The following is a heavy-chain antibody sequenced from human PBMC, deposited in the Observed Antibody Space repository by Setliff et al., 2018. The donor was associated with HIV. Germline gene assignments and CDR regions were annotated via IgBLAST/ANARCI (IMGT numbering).Heavy chain of an antibody. Sequence: ASVKVSCKASGYTFTSYYMHWVRQAPGQGLEWMGIINPSGGSTIYAQKFQGRVTMTRDTSTSTVYMELSSLRSEDTAVYYCARGYASGSGSYYFDYWGQGTLVTVSS. D-gene: IGHD2-2*01. CDR1: GYTFTSYY. V-gene: IGHV1-46*01. CDR2: INPSGGST. CDR3: ARGYASGSGSYYFDY. J-gene: IGHJ4*02.